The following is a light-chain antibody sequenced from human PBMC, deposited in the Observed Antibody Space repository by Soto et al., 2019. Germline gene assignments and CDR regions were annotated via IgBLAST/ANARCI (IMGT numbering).Light chain of an antibody. J-gene: IGLJ1*01. Sequence: QSALTQPASVSGSPGQSITISCTGTTSDGGGYNYVSWYQRHPGKAPKLMIYEVSNRPSGVSNRFSGSKSANTASLTISGLQAEDEAEYYCSSYRSSSIPYVFGTGTKVTVL. CDR3: SSYRSSSIPYV. CDR1: TSDGGGYNY. V-gene: IGLV2-14*01. CDR2: EVS.